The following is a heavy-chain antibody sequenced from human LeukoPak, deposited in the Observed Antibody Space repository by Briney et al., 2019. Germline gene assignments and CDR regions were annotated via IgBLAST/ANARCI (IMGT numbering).Heavy chain of an antibody. J-gene: IGHJ4*02. CDR2: MNPNSGNT. Sequence: GASVKVSCKASGYTFTSYDINWVRQATGQGLEWMGWMNPNSGNTGYAQKFQGRVTMTRNTSISTAYMELSSLRSEDTAVYYCAKDLGSSGWYQGGYFDYWGQGTLVTVSS. CDR1: GYTFTSYD. D-gene: IGHD6-19*01. CDR3: AKDLGSSGWYQGGYFDY. V-gene: IGHV1-8*01.